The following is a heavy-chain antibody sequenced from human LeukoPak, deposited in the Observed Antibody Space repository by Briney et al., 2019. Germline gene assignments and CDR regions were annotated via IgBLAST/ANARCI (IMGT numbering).Heavy chain of an antibody. CDR3: ARVVGATTDYYFDY. J-gene: IGHJ4*02. CDR2: IYTSGST. Sequence: SETLSLTCTVSGGSISSYYWSWIRQPAGKGLECIRRIYTSGSTNYNPSLKSRVTMSVDTSKNQFSLKLSSVTAADTAVYYCARVVGATTDYYFDYWGQGTLVTVSS. D-gene: IGHD1-26*01. V-gene: IGHV4-4*07. CDR1: GGSISSYY.